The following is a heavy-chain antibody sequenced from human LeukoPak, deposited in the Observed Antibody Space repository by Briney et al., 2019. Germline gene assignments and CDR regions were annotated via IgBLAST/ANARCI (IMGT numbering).Heavy chain of an antibody. Sequence: ASVKVSCKASGYTFTDYYMHWVRQAPGQGLEWMGWINPNSGGTNYAQKFQGRVTMTRDTSISTAYMELSRLRSDDTAVYYCARTPTRIPAAILGYWGQGTLVTVSS. CDR3: ARTPTRIPAAILGY. CDR2: INPNSGGT. J-gene: IGHJ4*02. D-gene: IGHD2-2*02. V-gene: IGHV1-2*02. CDR1: GYTFTDYY.